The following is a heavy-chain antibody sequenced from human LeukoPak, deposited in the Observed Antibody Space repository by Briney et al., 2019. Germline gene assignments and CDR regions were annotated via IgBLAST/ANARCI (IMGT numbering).Heavy chain of an antibody. D-gene: IGHD2-15*01. CDR3: AKDGSGEGQFDY. CDR2: ISGSGGST. V-gene: IGHV3-23*01. Sequence: PGGSLRLSCAASGFTFSSYAMSWVRQAPGKGLEWVSGISGSGGSTYYADSVKGRFTISRDTSKNTLYLQMNSLRAEDTAAYYCAKDGSGEGQFDYWGQGTLVTVSS. CDR1: GFTFSSYA. J-gene: IGHJ4*02.